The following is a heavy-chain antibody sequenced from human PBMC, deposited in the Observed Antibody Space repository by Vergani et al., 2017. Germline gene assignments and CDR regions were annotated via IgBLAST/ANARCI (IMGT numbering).Heavy chain of an antibody. V-gene: IGHV3-33*01. J-gene: IGHJ5*02. CDR1: GFTFNQYG. D-gene: IGHD1-14*01. Sequence: QVQLVESGGGVVQPGRSLRLSCAASGFTFNQYGMHWVRQAPGKGLEWVAVTWYDGNNKQYADSVKGRFTISRDNSKSTMYLQMNSLRDEDTGVYYCASDLRFLYNQFDPWGQGTLVTVSS. CDR2: TWYDGNNK. CDR3: ASDLRFLYNQFDP.